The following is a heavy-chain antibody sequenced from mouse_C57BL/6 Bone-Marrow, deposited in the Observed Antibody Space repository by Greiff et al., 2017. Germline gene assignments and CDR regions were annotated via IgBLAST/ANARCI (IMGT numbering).Heavy chain of an antibody. J-gene: IGHJ1*03. V-gene: IGHV1-81*01. D-gene: IGHD1-1*01. CDR2: IYPRSGNT. Sequence: VQVVESGAELARPGASVKLSCKASGYTFTSYGISWVKQRTGQGLEWIGEIYPRSGNTYYNEKFKGKATLTADKSSSTAYMGLRSLTSEDSAVYFCARDYYGSDWYFDVWGTGTTVTVSS. CDR3: ARDYYGSDWYFDV. CDR1: GYTFTSYG.